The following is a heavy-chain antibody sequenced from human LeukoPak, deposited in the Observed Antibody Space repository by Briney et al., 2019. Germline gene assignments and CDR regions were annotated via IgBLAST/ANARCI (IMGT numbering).Heavy chain of an antibody. J-gene: IGHJ4*02. D-gene: IGHD3-3*01. CDR1: GFTFSSCA. CDR2: ISTSGDRT. Sequence: GGSLRLSCAASGFTFSSCAMSWVRQVPGKGLEWVSAISTSGDRTYYADSVKGRFTISRDNAKNTLYLQMNSLRVEDTAIYYCAGVYSDSFGGFWGQGTLVTVSS. V-gene: IGHV3-23*01. CDR3: AGVYSDSFGGF.